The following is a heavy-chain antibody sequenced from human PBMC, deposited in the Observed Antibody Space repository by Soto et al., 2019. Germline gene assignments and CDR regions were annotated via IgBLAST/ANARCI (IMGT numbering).Heavy chain of an antibody. Sequence: EAQVVDSGGGLVKPGGSLRLSCVASGFTFATATMDWVRQSPEKRLEWVSSISGDGHDIFYADSVKGRFTISRDNARNSVYLQMDSLGVEDSGVYYCARVGAFPGATQWGQGTLVSVSS. J-gene: IGHJ4*02. CDR2: ISGDGHDI. D-gene: IGHD3-3*02. CDR1: GFTFATAT. V-gene: IGHV3-21*04. CDR3: ARVGAFPGATQ.